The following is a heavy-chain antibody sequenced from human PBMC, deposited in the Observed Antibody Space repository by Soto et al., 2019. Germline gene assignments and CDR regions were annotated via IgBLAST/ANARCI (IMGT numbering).Heavy chain of an antibody. J-gene: IGHJ5*02. CDR2: IYPADSHV. V-gene: IGHV5-51*01. D-gene: IGHD2-15*01. CDR1: GYSFPDYW. CDR3: AREYCNGGTCYSP. Sequence: GESLKISCKGSGYSFPDYWIAWVLQMPGKGLEWMGIIYPADSHVRYSPSFQGQVTISADKSINTAYLQWTSLRASDTAMYYCAREYCNGGTCYSPWGQGTLVTVSS.